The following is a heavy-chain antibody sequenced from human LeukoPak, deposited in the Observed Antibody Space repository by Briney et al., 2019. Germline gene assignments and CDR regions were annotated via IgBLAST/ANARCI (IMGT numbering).Heavy chain of an antibody. V-gene: IGHV4-59*01. CDR1: GGSISSYY. J-gene: IGHJ3*02. CDR2: IYYSGST. CDR3: ARDFAGLHTPTYYYGSGNDAFDI. D-gene: IGHD3-10*01. Sequence: SSETLSLTCTVSGGSISSYYWSWIRQPPGKGLEWIGYIYYSGSTNYSPSLKSRVTISVDTSKNQFSLKLSSVTAADTAVYYCARDFAGLHTPTYYYGSGNDAFDIWGQGTMVTVSS.